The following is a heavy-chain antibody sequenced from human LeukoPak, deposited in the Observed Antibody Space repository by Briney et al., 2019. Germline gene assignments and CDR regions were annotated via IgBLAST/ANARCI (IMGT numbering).Heavy chain of an antibody. V-gene: IGHV3-21*01. CDR3: ARDSIVGANPLLKNAFDI. CDR2: ISSSSSYI. CDR1: GFTFSSYS. Sequence: GGSLRLSCAASGFTFSSYSMNWVRQAPGKGLEWVSPISSSSSYIYYADSVKGRFTISRDNAKNSLYLQMNSLRAEDTAVYYCARDSIVGANPLLKNAFDIWGQGTMVTVSS. D-gene: IGHD1-26*01. J-gene: IGHJ3*02.